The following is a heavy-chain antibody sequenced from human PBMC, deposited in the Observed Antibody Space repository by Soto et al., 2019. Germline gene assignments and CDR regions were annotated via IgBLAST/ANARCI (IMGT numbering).Heavy chain of an antibody. V-gene: IGHV4-39*07. Sequence: SETLSLTCTVSGGSISSSSYYWGWIRQPPGKGLEWIGSIYYSGSTYYNPSLKSRVTISVDTSKNQFSLKLSSVTAADTAVYYCARDMTSYGYNRGGMDVWGQGTTVTVSS. CDR3: ARDMTSYGYNRGGMDV. CDR2: IYYSGST. D-gene: IGHD5-18*01. J-gene: IGHJ6*02. CDR1: GGSISSSSYY.